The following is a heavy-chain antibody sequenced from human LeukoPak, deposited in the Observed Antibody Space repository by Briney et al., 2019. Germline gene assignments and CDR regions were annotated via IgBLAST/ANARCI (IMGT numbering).Heavy chain of an antibody. CDR1: GFTFSSYS. Sequence: PGGSLRLSCAASGFTFSSYSMNWVRQAPGKGLEWVSYISSSSSTIYYADSVKGRLTISRDNAKNSLYLQMNSLRAEDTALYYCARDKSYGDRQNCWGQGTLVTVSS. D-gene: IGHD4-17*01. CDR3: ARDKSYGDRQNC. J-gene: IGHJ4*02. CDR2: ISSSSSTI. V-gene: IGHV3-48*01.